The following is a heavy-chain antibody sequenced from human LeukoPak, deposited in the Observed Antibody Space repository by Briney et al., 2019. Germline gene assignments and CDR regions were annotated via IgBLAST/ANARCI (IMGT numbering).Heavy chain of an antibody. CDR1: GFTFSDYY. D-gene: IGHD4-23*01. CDR2: ISSSGSTI. Sequence: PGGSLRLSCAASGFTFSDYYMSWIRQAPGKGLEWVSYISSSGSTIYYADSVKGRFTISRDNAKNSLYLQMNSLRAEDTALYYCAKDHSGDYGGNSDLDYWGQGTLVTVSS. V-gene: IGHV3-11*01. CDR3: AKDHSGDYGGNSDLDY. J-gene: IGHJ4*02.